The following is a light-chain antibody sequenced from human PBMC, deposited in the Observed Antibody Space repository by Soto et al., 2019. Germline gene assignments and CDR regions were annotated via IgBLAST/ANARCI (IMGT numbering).Light chain of an antibody. CDR1: QSVRSL. J-gene: IGKJ4*01. CDR3: PQRSNWPLIT. Sequence: EIVLTQSPATLSLSPGERATLSCRASQSVRSLLAWYQQKPGQAPRLLIYDASNRATGIPARFSGSGSGTDFTLTISSLEPEDFAVSSCPQRSNWPLITFGLGTKLEIK. V-gene: IGKV3-11*01. CDR2: DAS.